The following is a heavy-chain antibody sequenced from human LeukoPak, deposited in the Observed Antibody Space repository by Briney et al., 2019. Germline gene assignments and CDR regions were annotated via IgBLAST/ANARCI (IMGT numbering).Heavy chain of an antibody. CDR3: ARRTTITLLDY. J-gene: IGHJ4*02. D-gene: IGHD5-24*01. V-gene: IGHV3-53*01. CDR2: IYSGGST. Sequence: GGSLRLSCAASGFTVSSNYMSWVRQAPGKGLEWVSVIYSGGSTYYADSVKGRFTISRDNSKNTLYLQMNSLRAEDTAVYYCARRTTITLLDYWGQGTLVTVSS. CDR1: GFTVSSNY.